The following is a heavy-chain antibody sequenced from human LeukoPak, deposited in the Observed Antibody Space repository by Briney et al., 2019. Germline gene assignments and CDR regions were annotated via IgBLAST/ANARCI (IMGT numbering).Heavy chain of an antibody. Sequence: GESLKISCKGSGYSFTSYWIGWMRQMPGKGLEWMGIIYPGDSDTRYSPSFQGQVTISADQSISTAYLQWSSLKASDTAMYYCARHYYDYVWGSYGIDYWGQGTLVTVSS. D-gene: IGHD3-16*01. CDR1: GYSFTSYW. V-gene: IGHV5-51*01. CDR3: ARHYYDYVWGSYGIDY. CDR2: IYPGDSDT. J-gene: IGHJ4*02.